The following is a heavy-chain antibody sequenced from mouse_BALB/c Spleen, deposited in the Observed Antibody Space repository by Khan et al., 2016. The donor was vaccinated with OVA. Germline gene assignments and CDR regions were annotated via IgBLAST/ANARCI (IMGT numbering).Heavy chain of an antibody. V-gene: IGHV2-6-4*01. Sequence: VQLQESGPGLVAPSQSLSITCTVSGFSLSRYNIHWVRQPPGKGLEWLGMIWGGGITDYNSVLKSRLSISKDNSKSQVFLKMNSLQTDDTAMYYCARTYYRYDGYYAVDYWGQGTSVTVSS. J-gene: IGHJ4*01. CDR1: GFSLSRYN. D-gene: IGHD2-14*01. CDR3: ARTYYRYDGYYAVDY. CDR2: IWGGGIT.